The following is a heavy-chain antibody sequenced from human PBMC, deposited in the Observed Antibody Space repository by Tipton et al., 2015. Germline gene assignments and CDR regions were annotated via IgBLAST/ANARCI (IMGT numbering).Heavy chain of an antibody. V-gene: IGHV4-59*12. J-gene: IGHJ4*02. CDR3: ARIRGRYVMDS. D-gene: IGHD3-16*01. CDR1: GGSISSYY. CDR2: ISHSGTT. Sequence: TLSLTCTVSGGSISSYYWSWIRQSPGKGLEWIGYISHSGTTNYNPSLKSRVAISVDTSKNQFFLNLSSVTAADTAVYYCARIRGRYVMDSWGQGTRVTVSS.